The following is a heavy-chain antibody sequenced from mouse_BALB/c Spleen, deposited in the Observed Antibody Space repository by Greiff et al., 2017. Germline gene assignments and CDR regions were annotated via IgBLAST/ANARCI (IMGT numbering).Heavy chain of an antibody. J-gene: IGHJ4*01. CDR2: ISSGSSTI. CDR3: ARDYAAMDY. Sequence: EVQVVESGGGLVQPGGSRKLSCAASGFTFSSFGMHWVRQAPEKGLEWVAYISSGSSTIYYADTVKGRFTISRDNPKNTLFLQMTSLRSEDTAMYYCARDYAAMDYWGQGTSVTVSS. V-gene: IGHV5-17*02. D-gene: IGHD1-1*01. CDR1: GFTFSSFG.